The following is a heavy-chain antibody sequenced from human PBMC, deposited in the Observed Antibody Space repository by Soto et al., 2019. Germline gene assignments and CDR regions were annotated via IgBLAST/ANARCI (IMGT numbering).Heavy chain of an antibody. Sequence: GGSLRLSCAASGFTFSSYGMHWVRQAPGKGLEWVAVISYDGSNKCYADSVKGRFTISRDNSKNTLYLQMNSLRAEDTAVYYCAKALRRTLFEAVPLYGMDVWGQGTTVTVSS. J-gene: IGHJ6*02. CDR1: GFTFSSYG. CDR3: AKALRRTLFEAVPLYGMDV. V-gene: IGHV3-30*18. CDR2: ISYDGSNK. D-gene: IGHD6-19*01.